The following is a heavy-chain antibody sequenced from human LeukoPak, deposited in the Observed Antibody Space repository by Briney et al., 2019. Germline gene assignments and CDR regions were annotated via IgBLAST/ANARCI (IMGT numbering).Heavy chain of an antibody. CDR1: GFTFSSYA. J-gene: IGHJ4*02. CDR3: ARTDLVGAFDY. CDR2: ISYDGSNK. D-gene: IGHD1-26*01. V-gene: IGHV3-30-3*02. Sequence: GGSLRLSCAASGFTFSSYAMHWVRQAPGKGLEWVAVISYDGSNKYYADSVKGRFTISRDNSKNTLYLQMNSLRAEDTAVYYCARTDLVGAFDYWGQGTLVTVSS.